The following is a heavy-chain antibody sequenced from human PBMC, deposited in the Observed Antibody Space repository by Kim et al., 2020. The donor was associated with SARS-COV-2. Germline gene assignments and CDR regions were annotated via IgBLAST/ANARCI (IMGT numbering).Heavy chain of an antibody. V-gene: IGHV5-10-1*01. CDR1: GYSFTNYW. CDR3: ARPLSGSDQMPAY. Sequence: GESLKISCEGSGYSFTNYWINWVRQMPGKGLEWMGRIDPSDSYTNYSPSFQGHVTISADKSISTAYLEWSSLKASDTAIYYCARPLSGSDQMPAYWGQGTLVTVSS. D-gene: IGHD2-21*01. CDR2: IDPSDSYT. J-gene: IGHJ4*02.